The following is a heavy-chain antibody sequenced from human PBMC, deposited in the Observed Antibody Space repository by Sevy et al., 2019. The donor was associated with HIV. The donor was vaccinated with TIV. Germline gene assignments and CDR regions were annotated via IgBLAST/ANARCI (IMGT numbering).Heavy chain of an antibody. CDR3: AKSDRGADGGRFDY. Sequence: GGSLRLSCAASGFTFSSYGMHWVRQAPGKGLEWVAVISYDGSNKYYADSVKGRFTISRDNSKNTLYLQMNSLRAEDTAVYDCAKSDRGADGGRFDYWGQGTLVTVSS. CDR1: GFTFSSYG. J-gene: IGHJ4*02. D-gene: IGHD3-16*01. V-gene: IGHV3-30*18. CDR2: ISYDGSNK.